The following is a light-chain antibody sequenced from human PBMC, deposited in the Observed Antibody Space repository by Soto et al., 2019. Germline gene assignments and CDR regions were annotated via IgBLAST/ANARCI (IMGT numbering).Light chain of an antibody. V-gene: IGKV3-15*01. CDR2: GAS. CDR1: QSVSSN. Sequence: EIVMTQSPATLSVSPGERVTLSCRASQSVSSNLAWYQQKPGQAPRLLIYGASTRATGIPARFSGSGSGTEFTLTIRSLRSEDFAIYFCQQYNNWPPDRTFGQGTKVEIK. CDR3: QQYNNWPPDRT. J-gene: IGKJ1*01.